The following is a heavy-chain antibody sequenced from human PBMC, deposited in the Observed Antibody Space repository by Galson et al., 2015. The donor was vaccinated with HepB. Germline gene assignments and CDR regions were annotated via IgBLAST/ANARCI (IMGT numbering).Heavy chain of an antibody. D-gene: IGHD6-6*01. Sequence: SLRLSCAASGFTFSSYAMHWVRQAPGKGLEWVAVISYDGSNKYYADSVKGRFTISRDNSKNTLYLQMNSLRAEDTAVYYCARPLNSSSSAFDYWGQGTLVTVSS. J-gene: IGHJ4*02. V-gene: IGHV3-30-3*01. CDR2: ISYDGSNK. CDR3: ARPLNSSSSAFDY. CDR1: GFTFSSYA.